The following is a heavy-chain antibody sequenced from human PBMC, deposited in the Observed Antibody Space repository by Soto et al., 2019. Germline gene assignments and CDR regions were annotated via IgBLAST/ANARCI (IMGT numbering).Heavy chain of an antibody. Sequence: SVKVSCKASGGTFSSYTISWVRQAPGQGLEWMGRIIPILGIANYAQKFQGRVTITADKSTSTAYMELSSLRSEDTAVYYCARSPYYDFWSGYYDYWGQGTLVTVSS. CDR3: ARSPYYDFWSGYYDY. CDR2: IIPILGIA. V-gene: IGHV1-69*02. J-gene: IGHJ4*02. D-gene: IGHD3-3*01. CDR1: GGTFSSYT.